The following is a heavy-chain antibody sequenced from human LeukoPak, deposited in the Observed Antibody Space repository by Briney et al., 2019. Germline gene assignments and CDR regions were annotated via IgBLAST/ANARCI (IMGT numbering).Heavy chain of an antibody. CDR3: ARAPRSGSYYRDYYYGMDV. CDR2: ISAYNGNT. V-gene: IGHV1-18*01. D-gene: IGHD1-26*01. CDR1: GYTFTSYG. Sequence: GASVKVSCKASGYTFTSYGISWVRQAPGQGLEWMGWISAYNGNTNYAQKLQGRVTMTTDTSTSTAYMELRSLRSDDTAVYYCARAPRSGSYYRDYYYGMDVWGRGTTVTVSS. J-gene: IGHJ6*02.